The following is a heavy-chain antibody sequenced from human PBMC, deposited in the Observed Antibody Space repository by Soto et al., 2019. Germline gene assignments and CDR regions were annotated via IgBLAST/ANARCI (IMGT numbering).Heavy chain of an antibody. V-gene: IGHV3-11*01. D-gene: IGHD6-19*01. Sequence: GGSLRLSCEGSGFTFTDYYMTWIRQAPGKGLEWVAYINALSTAIYYADSVKGRFTISRDNAKNSLYLQMNGLRAEDTATYYCARRLQWQLRPLDSWGRGTLVTVSS. CDR3: ARRLQWQLRPLDS. CDR2: INALSTAI. J-gene: IGHJ4*02. CDR1: GFTFTDYY.